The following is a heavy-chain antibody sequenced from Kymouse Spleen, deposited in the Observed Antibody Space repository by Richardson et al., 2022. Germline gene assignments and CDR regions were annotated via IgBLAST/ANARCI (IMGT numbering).Heavy chain of an antibody. V-gene: IGHV4-39*01. Sequence: QLQLQESGPGLVKPSETLSLTCTVSGGSISSSSYYWGWIRQPPGKGLEWIGSIYYSGSTYYNPSLKSRVTISVDTSKNQFSLKLSSVTAADTAVYYCARRERGRRDGYNHSYYYGMDVWGQGTTVTVSS. CDR1: GGSISSSSYY. CDR2: IYYSGST. CDR3: ARRERGRRDGYNHSYYYGMDV. D-gene: IGHD5-24*01. J-gene: IGHJ6*02.